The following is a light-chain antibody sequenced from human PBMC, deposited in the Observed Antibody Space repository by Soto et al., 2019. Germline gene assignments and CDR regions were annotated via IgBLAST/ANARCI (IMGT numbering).Light chain of an antibody. V-gene: IGKV1-39*01. CDR2: AAS. J-gene: IGKJ1*01. Sequence: DIQMTQSPSSLSASVGDRVTITCRTSQTVSTYLNWYQHKPGRGPTLLIYAASSLQSGVPSRFSGSGSGTDFTLTISGLQPEDFAVYYCQQYGTSPGTFGQGTKVDI. CDR3: QQYGTSPGT. CDR1: QTVSTY.